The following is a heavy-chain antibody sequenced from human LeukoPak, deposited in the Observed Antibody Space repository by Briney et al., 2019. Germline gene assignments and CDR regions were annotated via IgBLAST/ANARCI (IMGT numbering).Heavy chain of an antibody. J-gene: IGHJ3*02. CDR3: ARHPSSFDAFDI. CDR2: IYYSGST. V-gene: IGHV4-59*08. D-gene: IGHD6-6*01. Sequence: SETLSLTCTVSGGSISSYYWSWIRQPPGKGLEWIGYIYYSGSTNYNPSLKSRATISVDTSKNQFSLKLSSVTAADTAVYYCARHPSSFDAFDIWGQGTMVTVSS. CDR1: GGSISSYY.